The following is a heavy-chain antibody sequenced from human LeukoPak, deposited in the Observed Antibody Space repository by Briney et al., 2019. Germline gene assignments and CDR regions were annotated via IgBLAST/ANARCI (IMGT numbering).Heavy chain of an antibody. J-gene: IGHJ5*02. CDR1: GFTFSSYG. D-gene: IGHD3-10*01. CDR2: IRYDGSNK. Sequence: GGSLRLSCAASGFTFSSYGMHWVRQAPGKGLEWVAFIRYDGSNKYYADSVKGRFTIFRDNSKNTLYLQMNSLRAEDTAVYYCAKMATMVRGVPFPFDPWGQGTLVTVSS. CDR3: AKMATMVRGVPFPFDP. V-gene: IGHV3-30*02.